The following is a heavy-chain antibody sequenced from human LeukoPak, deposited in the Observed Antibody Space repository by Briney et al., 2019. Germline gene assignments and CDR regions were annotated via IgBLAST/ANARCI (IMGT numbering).Heavy chain of an antibody. V-gene: IGHV4-39*01. CDR1: GGSISSGSYY. Sequence: TSETLSLTCTVSGGSISSGSYYWGWIRQPPGKGLEWIGSIYYSGSTYYNPSLKSRVTISVDTSKNQFSLKLSSVTAADTAVYYCARHLGVDDYWGQGTLVTVSS. CDR3: ARHLGVDDY. CDR2: IYYSGST. D-gene: IGHD3-16*01. J-gene: IGHJ4*02.